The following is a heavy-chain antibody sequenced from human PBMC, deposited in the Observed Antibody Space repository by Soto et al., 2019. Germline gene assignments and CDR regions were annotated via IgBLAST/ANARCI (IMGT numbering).Heavy chain of an antibody. CDR1: GGSVSTGSYD. Sequence: LSLTCTVSGGSVSTGSYDWSWIRQPPGKGLEWIEKIFFTGSAHYNPSLRNRVTMSVDTSKDQFSLTLTSVTAADTAVYYCARDGHGMDVWGQGTTVTVSS. V-gene: IGHV4-61*01. CDR3: ARDGHGMDV. J-gene: IGHJ6*02. CDR2: IFFTGSA.